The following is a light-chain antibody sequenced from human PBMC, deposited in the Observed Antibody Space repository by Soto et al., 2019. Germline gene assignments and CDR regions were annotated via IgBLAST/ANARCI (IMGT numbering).Light chain of an antibody. J-gene: IGKJ4*01. Sequence: DIQMTQSPSSVSASIGDTVTITCRASQDISTLLACYQQKPGKALNLLIYSASTLESRVPSRFSGKGSCTDFTLTISTLDPEDFATDFGHQSDSFPFTFSGGTKVESK. CDR1: QDISTL. V-gene: IGKV1D-12*01. CDR2: SAS. CDR3: HQSDSFPFT.